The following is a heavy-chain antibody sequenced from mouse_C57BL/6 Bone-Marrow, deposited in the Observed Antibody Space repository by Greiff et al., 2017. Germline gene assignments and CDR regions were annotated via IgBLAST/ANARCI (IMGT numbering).Heavy chain of an antibody. CDR1: GFNIKDYY. D-gene: IGHD1-1*01. CDR3: ARGGDGTGYDLDY. J-gene: IGHJ2*01. CDR2: IDPEDGDT. V-gene: IGHV14-2*01. Sequence: VQLQQSGAELVKPGASVKLSCTASGFNIKDYYMHWVKQRPEQGLEWIGRIDPEDGDTKYNPKFQGKATITADTSSNTAYLQLSSLTSEDTAVYYWARGGDGTGYDLDYWGQGTTLTVSS.